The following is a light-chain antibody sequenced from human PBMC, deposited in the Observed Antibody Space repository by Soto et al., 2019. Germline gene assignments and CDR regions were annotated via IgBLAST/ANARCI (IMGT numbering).Light chain of an antibody. J-gene: IGLJ2*01. V-gene: IGLV2-14*03. Sequence: QSVLTQPASVSGSPGQSITISCTGTSSDIGRYNSVSWYQQHPGRAPKLMIYAVSNRPSGVSNRFSGSKSGNTASLTISGLQAEDEADYYCNSYTSSSTVIFGGGTQLTVL. CDR2: AVS. CDR3: NSYTSSSTVI. CDR1: SSDIGRYNS.